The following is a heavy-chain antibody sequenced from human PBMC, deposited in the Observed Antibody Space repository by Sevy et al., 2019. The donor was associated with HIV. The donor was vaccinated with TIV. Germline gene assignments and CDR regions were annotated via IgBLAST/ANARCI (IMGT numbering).Heavy chain of an antibody. CDR1: GFTFSDYY. CDR3: ARDHVKDGDLGDYYYYAMDV. Sequence: GGSLRLSCAASGFTFSDYYMSWIRQAPGKGLEWLSYISGSDSTIYYADSVKGRFTISRDNSKNSLYLQMNSLRAEDTAVYYYARDHVKDGDLGDYYYYAMDVWGQGTTVTVSS. J-gene: IGHJ6*02. V-gene: IGHV3-11*01. D-gene: IGHD4-17*01. CDR2: ISGSDSTI.